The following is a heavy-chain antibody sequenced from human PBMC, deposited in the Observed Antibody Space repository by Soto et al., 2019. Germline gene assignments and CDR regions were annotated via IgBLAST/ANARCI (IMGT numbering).Heavy chain of an antibody. CDR1: GFTISSSY. Sequence: EVQLVESGGGLVQPGGSLRLTCAASGFTISSSYMSWVRQAPGKGLEWVSVIYSVGSTYYADSVKGRLTISRADSRNTLHIQITSLRAEDTAVYYCARDLRGGYNSIDPWGQGTLVTVSS. J-gene: IGHJ5*02. CDR2: IYSVGST. D-gene: IGHD1-1*01. V-gene: IGHV3-66*01. CDR3: ARDLRGGYNSIDP.